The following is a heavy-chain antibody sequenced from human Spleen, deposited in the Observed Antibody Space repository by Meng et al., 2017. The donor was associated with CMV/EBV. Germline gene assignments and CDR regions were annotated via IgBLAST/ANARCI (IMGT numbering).Heavy chain of an antibody. CDR1: GFTFSSYA. Sequence: CAASGFTFSSYAMSWVRQAPGKGLEWVSAISGSGGSTYYADSVKGRFTISRDNSKNTLYLQMNSLRAEDTAVYYCAKDRYDFWSYFDYWGQGTPVTVSS. CDR3: AKDRYDFWSYFDY. D-gene: IGHD3-3*01. V-gene: IGHV3-23*01. J-gene: IGHJ4*02. CDR2: ISGSGGST.